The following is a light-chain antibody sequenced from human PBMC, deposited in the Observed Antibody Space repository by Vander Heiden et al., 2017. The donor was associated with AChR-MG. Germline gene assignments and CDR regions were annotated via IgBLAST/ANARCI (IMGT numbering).Light chain of an antibody. Sequence: SVLTQPPSASGTPGQRVTISCSGSSSNLGSNNVSWYHQRPGTAPNLLIYSNNQRPSGVPDRFSGSKSGTSASVASSGLQSEDEADYYCAAWDDSRNGWVFGGGTKLTVL. CDR3: AAWDDSRNGWV. J-gene: IGLJ3*02. CDR2: SNN. CDR1: SSNLGSNN. V-gene: IGLV1-44*01.